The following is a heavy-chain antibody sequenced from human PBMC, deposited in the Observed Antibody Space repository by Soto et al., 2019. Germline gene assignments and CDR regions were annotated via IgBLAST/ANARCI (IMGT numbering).Heavy chain of an antibody. Sequence: QVHLVESGGGVVQPGRSLRLSCAASGFTFSTYAMHWVRQAPGKGLEWVATISDDGTNKYYADSVKCRFTISRDNSKDTLYLQMNGLRAEDTAVYYCPREGHGDWFDPWGQGTLVTVSS. V-gene: IGHV3-30-3*01. D-gene: IGHD3-10*01. CDR1: GFTFSTYA. CDR3: PREGHGDWFDP. CDR2: ISDDGTNK. J-gene: IGHJ5*02.